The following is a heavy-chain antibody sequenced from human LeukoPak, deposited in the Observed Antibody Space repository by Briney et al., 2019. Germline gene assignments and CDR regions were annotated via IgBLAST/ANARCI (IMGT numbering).Heavy chain of an antibody. V-gene: IGHV4-38-2*02. J-gene: IGHJ4*02. CDR1: GYSISSGYY. Sequence: KPSETLSLTCTVSGYSISSGYYWGWIRQPPGKGLEWIGSIYHSGSTYYNLSLKSRVTISVDTSKNHFSLKLSSVTAADTAVYYCAREVGTAMVPFDYWGQGTLVTVSS. CDR2: IYHSGST. CDR3: AREVGTAMVPFDY. D-gene: IGHD5-18*01.